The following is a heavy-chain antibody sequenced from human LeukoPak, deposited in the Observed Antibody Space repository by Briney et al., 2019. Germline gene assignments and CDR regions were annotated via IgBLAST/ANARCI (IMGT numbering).Heavy chain of an antibody. CDR1: GYTFTSYG. J-gene: IGHJ5*02. V-gene: IGHV1-18*01. CDR2: ISACNGNT. Sequence: ASVRVSCKASGYTFTSYGISWVRQAPGQGLEWMGWISACNGNTNYAQKLQGRVTMTTDTSTSTAYMELRSLRSDDTAVYYCARDRKAAAGTGWFDPWGQGTLVTVSS. CDR3: ARDRKAAAGTGWFDP. D-gene: IGHD6-13*01.